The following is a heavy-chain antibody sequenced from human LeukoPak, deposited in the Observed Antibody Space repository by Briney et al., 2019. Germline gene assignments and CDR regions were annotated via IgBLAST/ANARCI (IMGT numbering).Heavy chain of an antibody. J-gene: IGHJ4*02. CDR2: INPSGGST. D-gene: IGHD3-22*01. CDR1: GYTFTSYY. V-gene: IGHV1-46*01. Sequence: ASVEVSCKASGYTFTSYYMHWVRQAPGQGLEWMGIINPSGGSTSYAQKFQGRVTMTRDTSTSTVYMELSSLRSEDTAVYYCARDPDYYDSSGRLGFDYWGQGTLVTVSS. CDR3: ARDPDYYDSSGRLGFDY.